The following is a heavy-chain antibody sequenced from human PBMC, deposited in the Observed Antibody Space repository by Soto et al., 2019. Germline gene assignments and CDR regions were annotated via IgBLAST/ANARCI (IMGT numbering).Heavy chain of an antibody. CDR3: ARMGRMSASGYYYGMDV. CDR2: INHSGST. V-gene: IGHV4-34*01. Sequence: SETLSLTCAVYGGSFSGYYWSWIRQPPGKGLEWIGEINHSGSTNYNPSLKSRVTISVDTSKNQFSLKLSSVTAADTAVYYCARMGRMSASGYYYGMDVWGQGTTVTVSS. J-gene: IGHJ6*02. D-gene: IGHD2-15*01. CDR1: GGSFSGYY.